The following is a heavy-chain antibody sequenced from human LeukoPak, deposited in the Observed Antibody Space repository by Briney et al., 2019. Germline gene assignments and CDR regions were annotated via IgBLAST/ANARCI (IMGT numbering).Heavy chain of an antibody. CDR3: ASLHYYDSSGYYYHDY. Sequence: PSETLSLTCAVYGGSFSGYYWSWIRQPPGKGLEWIGEINHSGSTNYNPSLKSRVTTSVDTSKNQFSLKLSSVTAADTAVYYCASLHYYDSSGYYYHDYWGQGTLVTVSS. CDR2: INHSGST. V-gene: IGHV4-34*01. CDR1: GGSFSGYY. J-gene: IGHJ4*02. D-gene: IGHD3-22*01.